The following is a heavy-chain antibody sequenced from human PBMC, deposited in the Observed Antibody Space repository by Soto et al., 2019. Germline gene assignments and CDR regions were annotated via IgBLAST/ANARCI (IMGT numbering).Heavy chain of an antibody. D-gene: IGHD3-9*01. CDR2: ISWDGGST. J-gene: IGHJ4*02. Sequence: GGSLRLSCAASGFTFDDYTMHWVRQAPGKGLEWVSLISWDGGSTYYADSVKGRFTISRDNSKNSLYLQMNSLRTEDTALYYCAKGAGYQYYFDYWGQGTLVTVSS. V-gene: IGHV3-43*01. CDR1: GFTFDDYT. CDR3: AKGAGYQYYFDY.